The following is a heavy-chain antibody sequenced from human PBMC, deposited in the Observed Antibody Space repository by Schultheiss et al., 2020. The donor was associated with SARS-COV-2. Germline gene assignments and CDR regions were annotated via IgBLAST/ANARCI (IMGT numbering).Heavy chain of an antibody. CDR3: ARTRGYYYDSSGYPGDAFDI. CDR1: GGSISSYY. Sequence: SETLSLTCTVSGGSISSYYWSWIRQPAGKGLEWIGRIYTSGSTNYNPSLKSRVTMSVDTSKNQFSLKLSSVTAADTAVYYCARTRGYYYDSSGYPGDAFDIWGQGTMVTVSS. J-gene: IGHJ3*02. CDR2: IYTSGST. V-gene: IGHV4-4*07. D-gene: IGHD3-22*01.